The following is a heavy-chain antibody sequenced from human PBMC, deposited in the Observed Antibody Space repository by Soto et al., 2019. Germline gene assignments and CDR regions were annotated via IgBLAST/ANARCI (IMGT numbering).Heavy chain of an antibody. D-gene: IGHD3-3*01. V-gene: IGHV4-59*01. J-gene: IGHJ5*02. CDR3: AGSITMAYNWFDP. CDR1: GGSISSYY. Sequence: SETLSLTCTVSGGSISSYYWSWIRQPPGKGLEWIGYIYYSGSTNYNPSLKSRVTISVDTSKNQFSLKLSSVTAADTAVYYCAGSITMAYNWFDPWGQGTLVTVSS. CDR2: IYYSGST.